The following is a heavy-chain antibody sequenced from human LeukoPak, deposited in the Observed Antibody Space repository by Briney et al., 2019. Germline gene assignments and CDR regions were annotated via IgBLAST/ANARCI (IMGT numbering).Heavy chain of an antibody. CDR3: ARESSSPQGDFDY. D-gene: IGHD6-6*01. J-gene: IGHJ4*02. Sequence: GGSLRLSCAASGFTFSSYGMHWVRQAPGKGLEWVAFIRYDGSNKYYADSVKGRFTISRDNSKNTLYLQMNSLRAEDTAVYYCARESSSPQGDFDYWGQGTLVTVSS. V-gene: IGHV3-30*02. CDR1: GFTFSSYG. CDR2: IRYDGSNK.